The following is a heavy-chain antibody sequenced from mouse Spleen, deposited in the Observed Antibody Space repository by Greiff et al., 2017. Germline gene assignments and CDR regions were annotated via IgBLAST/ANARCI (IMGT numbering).Heavy chain of an antibody. J-gene: IGHJ3*01. CDR2: ISYSGST. CDR1: GYSITSGYD. CDR3: ALGPYGNYVFAY. Sequence: EVKLVESGPGMVKPSQSLSLTCTVTGYSITSGYDWNWIRHFPGNKLEWMGYISYSGSTNYNPSLKSRISITHDTSKNHFFLKLNSVTTEDTATYYCALGPYGNYVFAYWGQGTLVTVSA. D-gene: IGHD2-1*01. V-gene: IGHV3-1*01.